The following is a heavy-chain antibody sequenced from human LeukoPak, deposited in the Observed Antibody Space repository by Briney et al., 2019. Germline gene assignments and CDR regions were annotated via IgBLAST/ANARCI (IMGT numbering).Heavy chain of an antibody. CDR1: GFIFSAYG. D-gene: IGHD4/OR15-4a*01. V-gene: IGHV3-33*01. CDR3: ARERRTGLIDY. Sequence: PGGSLRLSCTASGFIFSAYGVHWVRQVPGKGLEWVAIMWSDGINKYYADSVKGRFTISRDNSKNTLYLQMNSLRAEDTAVYYCARERRTGLIDYWGLGTLVTVSS. J-gene: IGHJ4*02. CDR2: MWSDGINK.